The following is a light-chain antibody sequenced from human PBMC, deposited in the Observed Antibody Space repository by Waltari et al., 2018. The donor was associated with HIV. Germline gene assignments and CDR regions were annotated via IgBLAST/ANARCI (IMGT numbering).Light chain of an antibody. CDR2: WAS. CDR1: QRVLYGPINKSY. J-gene: IGKJ1*01. V-gene: IGKV4-1*01. Sequence: DIVLTRSPDSLVVSLGERATITCKSSQRVLYGPINKSYLAWLQQKPGQPPKLLISWASTRESGVPDRFSGSGSGTDFTLAISSLQAEDVAVYYCQQYFNTPPWTFGQGTKVEIK. CDR3: QQYFNTPPWT.